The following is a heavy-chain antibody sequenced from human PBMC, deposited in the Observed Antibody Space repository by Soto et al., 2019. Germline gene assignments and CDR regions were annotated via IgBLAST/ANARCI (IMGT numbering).Heavy chain of an antibody. D-gene: IGHD6-6*01. CDR2: TYYRSNWQT. V-gene: IGHV6-1*01. Sequence: QVQLQQSGPGLVKPSQTLSLTCAISGDSVSSNSAVWNWIRQSPSRGLEWLGRTYYRSNWQTEYEVSFKSRMTINPDAPKNQFYLQLNSVTPEDTAMYYCARLVGNSWLDHWGQGTLVTVSS. CDR1: GDSVSSNSAV. CDR3: ARLVGNSWLDH. J-gene: IGHJ5*02.